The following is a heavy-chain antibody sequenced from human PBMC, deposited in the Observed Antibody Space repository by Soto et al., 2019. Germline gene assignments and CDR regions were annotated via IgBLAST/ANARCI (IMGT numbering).Heavy chain of an antibody. Sequence: PGESLKISCKGSGYSFTSYWIGWVRQMPGKGLEWMGIIYPGDSDTRYSPSFQGQVTISADKSISTAYRQWSSLKASDTAMYYCARLRYSSSLNYYYYYGMDVWGQGTTVTVSS. J-gene: IGHJ6*02. CDR3: ARLRYSSSLNYYYYYGMDV. V-gene: IGHV5-51*01. D-gene: IGHD6-6*01. CDR2: IYPGDSDT. CDR1: GYSFTSYW.